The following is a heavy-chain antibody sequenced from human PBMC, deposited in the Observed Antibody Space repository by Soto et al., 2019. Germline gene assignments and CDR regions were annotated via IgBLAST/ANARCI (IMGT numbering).Heavy chain of an antibody. CDR3: ARRRDGYRRYAFDI. CDR2: INHSGST. D-gene: IGHD5-12*01. V-gene: IGHV4-34*01. J-gene: IGHJ3*02. CDR1: GGSVSGYY. Sequence: SETLSLTCAVYGGSVSGYYWSWMRQPPGKGLEWIGEINHSGSTNYNPSLKSRVTISVDTSKNQFSLRLTSVTAADTAVYYCARRRDGYRRYAFDIWGQGTMVTVSS.